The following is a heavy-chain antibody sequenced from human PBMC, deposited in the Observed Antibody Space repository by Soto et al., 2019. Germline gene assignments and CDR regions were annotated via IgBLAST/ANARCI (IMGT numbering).Heavy chain of an antibody. V-gene: IGHV3-23*01. CDR2: ISGSGGST. CDR3: AKLLHLGELSGYFDY. CDR1: GFTFSSYA. J-gene: IGHJ4*02. Sequence: GGSLRLSCAASGFTFSSYAMSWVRQAPGKGLEWVSAISGSGGSTYYADSVKGRFTISRDNSKNTLYLQMNSLRAEDTAVYYCAKLLHLGELSGYFDYWGQGTLVTVSS. D-gene: IGHD3-16*02.